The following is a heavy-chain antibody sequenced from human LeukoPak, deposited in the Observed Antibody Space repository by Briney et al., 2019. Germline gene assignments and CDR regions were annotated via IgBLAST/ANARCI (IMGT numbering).Heavy chain of an antibody. J-gene: IGHJ5*02. CDR1: GGTFSSYA. V-gene: IGHV1-69*13. CDR3: AALPIELPPYNWFDP. CDR2: IIPIFGTA. Sequence: ASVKVSCKASGGTFSSYAISWVRQALGQGLEWMGGIIPIFGTANYAQKFQGRVTITADESTSTAYMELSSLRSEDTAVYYCAALPIELPPYNWFDPWGQGTLVTVSS. D-gene: IGHD1-7*01.